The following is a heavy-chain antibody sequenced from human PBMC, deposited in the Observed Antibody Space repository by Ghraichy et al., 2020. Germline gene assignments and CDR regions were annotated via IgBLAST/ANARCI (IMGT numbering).Heavy chain of an antibody. Sequence: GGSLRLSCAASGFTFSSYAMSWVRQAPGKGLEWVSAISGSGGSTYYADSVKGRFTISRDNSKNTLYLQMNSLRAEDTAVYYCAKPIVVVPGKTAMPVFSIIGAFDIWGQGTMVTVSS. J-gene: IGHJ3*02. D-gene: IGHD2-2*01. CDR3: AKPIVVVPGKTAMPVFSIIGAFDI. CDR2: ISGSGGST. CDR1: GFTFSSYA. V-gene: IGHV3-23*01.